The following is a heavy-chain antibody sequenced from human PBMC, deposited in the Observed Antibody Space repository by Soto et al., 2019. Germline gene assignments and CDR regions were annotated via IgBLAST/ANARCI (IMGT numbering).Heavy chain of an antibody. D-gene: IGHD5-18*01. CDR2: IDPSDSYT. V-gene: IGHV5-10-1*01. CDR3: ARHREEDSPFARYYYYYYGMDV. Sequence: GESLKISCKGSGYSFTSYWISWVRQMPGKGLEWMGRIDPSDSYTNYSPSFQGHVTISADKSISTAYLQWSSLKASDTAMYYCARHREEDSPFARYYYYYYGMDVWGQGTTVTVSS. J-gene: IGHJ6*02. CDR1: GYSFTSYW.